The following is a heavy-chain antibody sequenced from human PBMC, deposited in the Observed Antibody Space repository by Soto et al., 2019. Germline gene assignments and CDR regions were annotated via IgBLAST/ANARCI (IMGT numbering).Heavy chain of an antibody. V-gene: IGHV5-10-1*01. Sequence: PGESLKISCKGSGYSFTSYWISWVRQMPGKGLEWMGRIDPSDSYTNYSPSFQGHVTISADKSISTAYLQWSSLKASDTAMYYCARTLLRPYYYYYGMDVWGQGTTATVSS. CDR1: GYSFTSYW. D-gene: IGHD2-2*01. CDR3: ARTLLRPYYYYYGMDV. CDR2: IDPSDSYT. J-gene: IGHJ6*02.